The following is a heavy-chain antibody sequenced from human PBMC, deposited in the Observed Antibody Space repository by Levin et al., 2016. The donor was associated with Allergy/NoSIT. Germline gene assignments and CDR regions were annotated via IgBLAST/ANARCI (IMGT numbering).Heavy chain of an antibody. V-gene: IGHV3-30*18. J-gene: IGHJ6*02. D-gene: IGHD2-15*01. CDR3: AKGEDIVVVVAATPDYYGMDV. Sequence: GESLKISCAASGFTFSSYGMHWVRQAPGKGLEWVAVISYDGSNKYYADSVKGRFTISRDNSKNTLYLQMNSLRAEDTAVYYCAKGEDIVVVVAATPDYYGMDVWGQGTTVTVSS. CDR2: ISYDGSNK. CDR1: GFTFSSYG.